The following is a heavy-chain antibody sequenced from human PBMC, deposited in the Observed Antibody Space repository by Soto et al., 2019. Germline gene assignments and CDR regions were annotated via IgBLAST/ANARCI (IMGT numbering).Heavy chain of an antibody. CDR1: GFTFSSYG. V-gene: IGHV3-33*01. CDR3: ASYSDIVLIPTSRVNYGMDV. J-gene: IGHJ6*02. CDR2: IWYDGSNK. D-gene: IGHD2-8*01. Sequence: GGSLRLSCAASGFTFSSYGVHWVRQAPGKGLEWVAVIWYDGSNKYYADSVKGRFTISRDNSKNTLYLQMNSLRAEDTAVYYCASYSDIVLIPTSRVNYGMDVWGQGTTVTVSS.